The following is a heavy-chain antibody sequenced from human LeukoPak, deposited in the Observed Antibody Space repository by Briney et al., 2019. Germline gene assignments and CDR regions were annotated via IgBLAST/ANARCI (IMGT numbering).Heavy chain of an antibody. CDR1: GGSFSGYY. V-gene: IGHV4-34*01. D-gene: IGHD2-2*01. CDR3: ARDLSRRAFDI. CDR2: INHSGST. J-gene: IGHJ3*02. Sequence: SETLSLTCAVYGGSFSGYYWSWIRQPPGKGLEWIGEINHSGSTNYNPSLKSRVTISVDTSKNQFSLKLSSVTAADTAVYYCARDLSRRAFDIWGQGTMVTVSS.